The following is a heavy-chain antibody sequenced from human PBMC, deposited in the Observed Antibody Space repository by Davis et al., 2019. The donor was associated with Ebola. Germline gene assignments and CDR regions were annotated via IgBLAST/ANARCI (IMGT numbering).Heavy chain of an antibody. CDR1: GFTFSSYG. CDR2: ISFDGRNK. CDR3: VRARPTVATDF. V-gene: IGHV3-30*19. J-gene: IGHJ4*02. D-gene: IGHD5-12*01. Sequence: GGSLRLSCAASGFTFSSYGMHWVRQPPGKGLEWVAIISFDGRNKYYADSVTGRFTISRDYSKNTLYLQMNRLRVEDTAVYYCVRARPTVATDFWGQGTLVTVSS.